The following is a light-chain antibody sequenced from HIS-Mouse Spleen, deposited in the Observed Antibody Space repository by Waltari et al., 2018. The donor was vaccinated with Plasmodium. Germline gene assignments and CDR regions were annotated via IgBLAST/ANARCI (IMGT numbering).Light chain of an antibody. CDR1: QGISSY. J-gene: IGKJ4*01. CDR3: QQYYSYLLT. CDR2: AAS. Sequence: AIRMTQSPSSFSASTGDRVTITCRASQGISSYLAWYQQKPGKAPKPLIYAASTLQSGFPSRFSGSGSGTDFTLTISCLQSEDFATYYCQQYYSYLLTFGGGTKVEIK. V-gene: IGKV1-8*01.